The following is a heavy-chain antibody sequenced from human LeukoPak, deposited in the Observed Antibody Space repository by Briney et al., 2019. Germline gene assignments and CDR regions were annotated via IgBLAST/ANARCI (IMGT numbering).Heavy chain of an antibody. V-gene: IGHV3-7*01. D-gene: IGHD3-3*01. J-gene: IGHJ4*02. CDR1: GFTFSSYW. CDR2: IKQDGSEK. Sequence: PGGSLRLSCAASGFTFSSYWMSWVRQAPGKGLEWVANIKQDGSEKYYVDSVKGRFTIYRDNAKNSLYLQMNSLRAEDTAVYYCARAYDFWSGYYSYYFDYWGQGTLVTVSS. CDR3: ARAYDFWSGYYSYYFDY.